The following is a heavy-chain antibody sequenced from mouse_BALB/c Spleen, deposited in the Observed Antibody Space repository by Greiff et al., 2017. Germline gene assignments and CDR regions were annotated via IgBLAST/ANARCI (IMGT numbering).Heavy chain of an antibody. D-gene: IGHD1-1*01. CDR1: GFTFSSYA. J-gene: IGHJ4*01. Sequence: EVKLMESGGGLVKPGGSLKLSCAASGFTFSSYAMSWVRQSPEKRLEWVAEISSGGSYTYYPDTVTGRFTISRDNAKNTLYLEMSSLRSEDTAMYYCARDQDYYGSSLYAMDYWGQGTSVTVSS. V-gene: IGHV5-9-4*01. CDR2: ISSGGSYT. CDR3: ARDQDYYGSSLYAMDY.